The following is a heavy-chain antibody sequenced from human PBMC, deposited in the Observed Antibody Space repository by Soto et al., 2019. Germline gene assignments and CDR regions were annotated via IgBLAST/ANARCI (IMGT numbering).Heavy chain of an antibody. CDR2: IFYTGTT. Sequence: IDYCECSLQPPGMGLEWVGGIFYTGTTYYNASLKDRLSISVDTSENSFSLNLTSVTAADTAGYFCARLVVGAPVANGWRRGDLVTV. D-gene: IGHD5-12*01. CDR3: ARLVVGAPVANG. CDR1: IDY. J-gene: IGHJ4*02. V-gene: IGHV4-39*01.